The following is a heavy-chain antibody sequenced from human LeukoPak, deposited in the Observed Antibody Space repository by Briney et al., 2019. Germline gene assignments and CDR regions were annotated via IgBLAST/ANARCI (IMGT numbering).Heavy chain of an antibody. J-gene: IGHJ6*02. CDR1: GYTFTSYG. D-gene: IGHD3-22*01. Sequence: ASVKVSCKASGYTFTSYGISWVRQAPGQGLEWMGWISAYNGNTHYAQKLQGRATMTTDTSTSTAYMELRSLRSDDTAVYYCARVPLYDSSGYYYGSYYYYGMDVWGQGTTVAVSS. CDR2: ISAYNGNT. CDR3: ARVPLYDSSGYYYGSYYYYGMDV. V-gene: IGHV1-18*01.